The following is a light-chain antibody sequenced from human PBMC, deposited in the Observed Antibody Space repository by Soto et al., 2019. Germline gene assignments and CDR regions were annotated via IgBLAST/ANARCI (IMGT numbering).Light chain of an antibody. CDR3: ETWDSNTVV. CDR2: LEGSGSY. J-gene: IGLJ2*01. CDR1: SGHSSYI. V-gene: IGLV4-60*03. Sequence: QPVLTQSSSASASLGSSVKLTCTLNSGHSSYIIAWHQQQPGKAPRYLMKLEGSGSYNKGSGVPDRFSGSSSGADRYLTISNLQSEDEADYYCETWDSNTVVFGGGTQLTV.